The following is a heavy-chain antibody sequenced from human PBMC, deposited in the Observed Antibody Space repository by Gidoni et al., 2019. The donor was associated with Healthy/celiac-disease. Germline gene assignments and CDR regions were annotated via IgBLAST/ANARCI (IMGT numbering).Heavy chain of an antibody. V-gene: IGHV4-39*01. J-gene: IGHJ6*02. CDR2: IYYSGST. CDR1: GGSISSSSYY. CDR3: ARLLVTIFGVVIYYYGMDV. D-gene: IGHD3-3*01. Sequence: QLQLQESGPGLVKPSETLSLTCTVSGGSISSSSYYWGWIRQPPGKELEWIGSIYYSGSTYYNPSLKSRVTISVDTSKNQFSLKLSSVTAADTAVYYCARLLVTIFGVVIYYYGMDVWGQGTTVTVSS.